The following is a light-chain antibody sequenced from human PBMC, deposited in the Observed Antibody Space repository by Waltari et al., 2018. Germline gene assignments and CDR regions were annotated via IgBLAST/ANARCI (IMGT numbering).Light chain of an antibody. J-gene: IGKJ3*01. CDR2: DAS. CDR1: ESVSRN. V-gene: IGKV3-11*01. CDR3: HQRSSWPLT. Sequence: EIVSTQSPATLSLSPGASATISCRASESVSRNLAWYQQKPGQAPRLLIYDASTRATDIPARFSASGSGTDFTLTISSLEPEDFAVYYCHQRSSWPLTFGPGTKVDFK.